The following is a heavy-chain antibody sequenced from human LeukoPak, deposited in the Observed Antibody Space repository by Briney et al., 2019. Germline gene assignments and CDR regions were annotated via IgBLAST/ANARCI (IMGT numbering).Heavy chain of an antibody. J-gene: IGHJ4*02. CDR3: AKDRYPYSSSPYYFDY. CDR1: GFTFDDYA. Sequence: GGSLRLSCAASGFTFDDYAMHWVRQAPGKGLEWVSLISWDGGSTYYADSVKGRFTISRDNSKNSLYLQMNSLRAEDTALYYCAKDRYPYSSSPYYFDYWGQGTQVTVSS. D-gene: IGHD6-13*01. CDR2: ISWDGGST. V-gene: IGHV3-43D*03.